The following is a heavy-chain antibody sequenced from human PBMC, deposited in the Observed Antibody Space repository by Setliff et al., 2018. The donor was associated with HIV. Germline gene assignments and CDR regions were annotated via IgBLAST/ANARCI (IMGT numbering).Heavy chain of an antibody. CDR2: IHTSGGT. J-gene: IGHJ4*02. CDR3: ARDMVEYFGSGTSTYYLDF. CDR1: GGSVSSYS. V-gene: IGHV4-4*07. D-gene: IGHD3-10*01. Sequence: SETLSLTCAVFGGSVSSYSWSWIRQPADKGLEWIGRIHTSGGTNYNPSLKSRVTMSVDTSKNQFSLKLGSVTAADTAVYYCARDMVEYFGSGTSTYYLDFWGQGALVTVSS.